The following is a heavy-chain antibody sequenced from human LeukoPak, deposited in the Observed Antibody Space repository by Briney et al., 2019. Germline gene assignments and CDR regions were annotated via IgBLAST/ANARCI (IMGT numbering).Heavy chain of an antibody. CDR2: VFYTGKT. J-gene: IGHJ4*02. CDR1: GGSVSTRDYY. V-gene: IGHV4-39*07. CDR3: ARVFDS. Sequence: SETLSLPCTLSGGSVSTRDYYCAWIRQSPVKGLEWIGDVFYTGKTNYPPSLRGRATISIDTSKNQFSLKLTCVSAADTAVYYCARVFDSWGQGTLVTVSS.